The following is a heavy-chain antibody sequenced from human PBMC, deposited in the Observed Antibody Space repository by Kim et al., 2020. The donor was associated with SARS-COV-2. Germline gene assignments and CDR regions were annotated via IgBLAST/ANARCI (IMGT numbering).Heavy chain of an antibody. V-gene: IGHV3-23*01. CDR2: INSDGNRK. J-gene: IGHJ4*02. Sequence: GGSLRLSCAASGFSFSTYAMTWVRQVPGKGLEWVAPINSDGNRKYNADPWKGRFTISGANYKDTPFLQMNGLRADDTAVYSCARKDSKWKHDYFEFWGKGALVTVSS. D-gene: IGHD1-26*01. CDR3: ARKDSKWKHDYFEF. CDR1: GFSFSTYA.